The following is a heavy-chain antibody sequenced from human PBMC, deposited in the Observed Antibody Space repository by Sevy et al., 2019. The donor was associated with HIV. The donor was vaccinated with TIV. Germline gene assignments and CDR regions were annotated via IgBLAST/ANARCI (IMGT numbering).Heavy chain of an antibody. D-gene: IGHD2-15*01. CDR2: ISGSGDSI. V-gene: IGHV3-23*01. CDR3: AKALSWLLPFDY. J-gene: IGHJ4*02. CDR1: GFTFNNYA. Sequence: GGSLRLSCAASGFTFNNYALTWVRQAPGKGLESVSTISGSGDSIYYADSVKGRFTVSRDDSKNTLYLQMNSLRAEDTAVYYCAKALSWLLPFDYWGRGTLVTVSS.